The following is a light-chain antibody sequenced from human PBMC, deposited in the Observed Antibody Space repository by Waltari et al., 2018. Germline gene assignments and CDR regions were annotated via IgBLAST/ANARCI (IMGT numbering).Light chain of an antibody. Sequence: QSVLTQPPSVSAAAGQKVTISCSGSTSNIGRNHVSWYQHFPGTTPKLLIYDSDKRPSGIPDRFSGSKSGTSATLGITGLQTGDEADYYCGTWDNSLTAGVFGGGTKLTVL. CDR3: GTWDNSLTAGV. V-gene: IGLV1-51*01. CDR1: TSNIGRNH. CDR2: DSD. J-gene: IGLJ2*01.